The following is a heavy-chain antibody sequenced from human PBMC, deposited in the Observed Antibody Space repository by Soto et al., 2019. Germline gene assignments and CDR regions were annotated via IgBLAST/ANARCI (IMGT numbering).Heavy chain of an antibody. V-gene: IGHV3-23*01. CDR3: AYSSAAGKTLYYYYGMDV. CDR1: GFTFSSYA. Sequence: SLRLSCAASGFTFSSYAMSWVRQAPGKGLEWVSAISGSGGSTYYADSVKGRFTISRDNSKNTLYLQMNSLRAEDTAVYYCAYSSAAGKTLYYYYGMDVWGHGTTVTVSS. J-gene: IGHJ6*02. CDR2: ISGSGGST. D-gene: IGHD2-2*01.